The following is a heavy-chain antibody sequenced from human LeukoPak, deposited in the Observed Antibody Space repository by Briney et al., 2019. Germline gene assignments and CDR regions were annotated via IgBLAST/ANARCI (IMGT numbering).Heavy chain of an antibody. V-gene: IGHV4-59*01. CDR1: GGSFSGYY. J-gene: IGHJ6*02. Sequence: SETLSLTCAVYGGSFSGYYWSWIRQPPGKGLEWIGYIYYSGSTNYNPSLKSRVTISVDTSKNQFSLKLSSVTAADTAVYYCARLRYCSGGSCSGGMDVWGQGTTVTVSS. CDR2: IYYSGST. CDR3: ARLRYCSGGSCSGGMDV. D-gene: IGHD2-15*01.